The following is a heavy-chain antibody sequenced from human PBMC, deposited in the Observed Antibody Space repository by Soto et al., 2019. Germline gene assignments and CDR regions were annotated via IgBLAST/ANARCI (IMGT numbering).Heavy chain of an antibody. CDR2: IYHSGST. V-gene: IGHV4-30-2*01. Sequence: TLSLTGAVSGGSISSGGYSWIWIRQPPGKGLEWIGYIYHSGSTYYNPSLKSRVTISVDRSKKQFSLKLSSVTAADTAVYYCARMRGYFDYWGQGTLVTVSS. CDR1: GGSISSGGYS. CDR3: ARMRGYFDY. J-gene: IGHJ4*02.